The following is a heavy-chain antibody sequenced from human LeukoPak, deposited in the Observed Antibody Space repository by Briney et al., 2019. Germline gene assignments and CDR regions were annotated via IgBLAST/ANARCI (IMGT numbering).Heavy chain of an antibody. J-gene: IGHJ3*02. Sequence: PGGSLRLSCAASGFSLSTYAMTWVRQVPGKGLEWVSAITSSGGTTKYADSVKGRFTISRDNSKNTLYLQMNSLRAEDTAIYYCAKEPNGDYIGAFDNWGQGTMVTVSS. CDR1: GFSLSTYA. V-gene: IGHV3-23*01. CDR3: AKEPNGDYIGAFDN. D-gene: IGHD2-8*01. CDR2: ITSSGGTT.